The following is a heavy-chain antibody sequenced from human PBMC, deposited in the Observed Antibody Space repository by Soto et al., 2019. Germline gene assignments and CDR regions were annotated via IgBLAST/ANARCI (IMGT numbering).Heavy chain of an antibody. D-gene: IGHD5-12*01. CDR2: IYSGGTI. J-gene: IGHJ4*02. Sequence: EVQVVESGGGLVQPGGSLRLSCAVSGFTVTINYMSWVRQAPGKGLEWVSVIYSGGTIYYADSVKGRFTISRDTSKNTXXXXXXXXXXXXXXXXXCHGYGYWGQGTLVTVSS. CDR3: HGYGY. CDR1: GFTVTINY. V-gene: IGHV3-66*02.